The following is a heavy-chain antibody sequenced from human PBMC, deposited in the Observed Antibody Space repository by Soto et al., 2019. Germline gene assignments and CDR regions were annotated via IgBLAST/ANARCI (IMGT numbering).Heavy chain of an antibody. D-gene: IGHD3-22*01. CDR3: ARGGDDSSGYYPYYFDY. CDR2: INHSGST. V-gene: IGHV4-34*01. J-gene: IGHJ4*02. CDR1: GGSFSGYY. Sequence: AETLSLTYTVYGGSFSGYYWSWIRQPRGKGLEWIGEINHSGSTNYNPSLKSRVTISVDTSKNQFSLKLSSVTAADTAVYYCARGGDDSSGYYPYYFDYWGQGTLVTVSS.